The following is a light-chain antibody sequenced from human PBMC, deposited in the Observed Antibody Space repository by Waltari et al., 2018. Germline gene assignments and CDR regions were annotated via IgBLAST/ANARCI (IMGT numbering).Light chain of an antibody. J-gene: IGLJ2*01. CDR3: STWDDSLNDVL. Sequence: QSVLTQPPSTSGTPGERVTISCSGGRSNIGSNTVDWYKQVPGTAPQLLLYLDDQRTSGVPDRFSASKSGTSASLAISGLQSGDEADYYCSTWDDSLNDVLFGGGTRVTVL. CDR2: LDD. CDR1: RSNIGSNT. V-gene: IGLV1-44*01.